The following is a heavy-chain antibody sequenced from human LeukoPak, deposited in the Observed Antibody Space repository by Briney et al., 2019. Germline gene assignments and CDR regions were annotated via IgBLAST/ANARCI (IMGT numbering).Heavy chain of an antibody. CDR2: INHSGNT. V-gene: IGHV4-34*01. J-gene: IGHJ6*03. CDR1: GGSFSGYY. Sequence: SETLSLTCAVYGGSFSGYYWSWIRQPPGKGLEWIGEINHSGNTNYNPSLKSRVTISVDTSKNQFSLKLSSVTAADTAVYYCARGLMRAVRGGNYMDVWGKGTTVTVSS. D-gene: IGHD3-10*02. CDR3: ARGLMRAVRGGNYMDV.